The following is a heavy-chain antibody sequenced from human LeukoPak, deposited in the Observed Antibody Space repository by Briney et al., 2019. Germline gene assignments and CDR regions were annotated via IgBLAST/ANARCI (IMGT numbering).Heavy chain of an antibody. CDR2: IIPIFGTA. J-gene: IGHJ4*02. CDR3: ARGRKQWLVAYYFDY. V-gene: IGHV1-69*05. D-gene: IGHD6-19*01. Sequence: SVKVSCKASGGTFSSYAISWVRQAPGQGLECMGGIIPIFGTANYAQKFQGRVTITTDESTSTAYMELSSLRSEDTAVYYCARGRKQWLVAYYFDYWGQGTLVTVSS. CDR1: GGTFSSYA.